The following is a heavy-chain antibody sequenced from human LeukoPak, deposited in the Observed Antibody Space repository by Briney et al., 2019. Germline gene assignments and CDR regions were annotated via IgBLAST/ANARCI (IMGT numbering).Heavy chain of an antibody. Sequence: GGSLRLSCAASGFSFSSYAMTWVRQAPGKGLEWVSAINGGGVGTYYADSVKGRFTISRDNSRDILSLQMNSLRVDDTAVYYCAKRTGYSTGWFFDYWGQGTLVTVSS. CDR1: GFSFSSYA. V-gene: IGHV3-23*01. D-gene: IGHD6-19*01. CDR3: AKRTGYSTGWFFDY. J-gene: IGHJ4*02. CDR2: INGGGVGT.